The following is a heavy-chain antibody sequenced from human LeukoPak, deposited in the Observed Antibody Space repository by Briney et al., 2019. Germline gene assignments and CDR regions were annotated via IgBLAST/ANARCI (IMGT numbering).Heavy chain of an antibody. CDR1: GFSFSTYA. V-gene: IGHV3-21*01. D-gene: IGHD2-2*01. J-gene: IGHJ4*02. CDR3: ARLPAYCSSTSCYYDY. Sequence: GGSLRLSCAASGFSFSTYAISWVRQAPGKGLEWVSCISTTSSYIFYADSVRGRFTISRDNAKNSLFLQMNSLRAEDTAVYYCARLPAYCSSTSCYYDYWGQGTLVTVSS. CDR2: ISTTSSYI.